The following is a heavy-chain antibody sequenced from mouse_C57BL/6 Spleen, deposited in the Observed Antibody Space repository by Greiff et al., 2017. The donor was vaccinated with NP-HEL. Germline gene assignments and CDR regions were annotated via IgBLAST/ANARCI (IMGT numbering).Heavy chain of an antibody. Sequence: AQLQQPGAELVKPGASVKLSCKASGYTFTSYWMHWVKQRPGQGLEWIGMIHPNSGSTNYNEKFKSKATLTVDKSSSTAYMQLSSLTSEDSAVYYCARPSGSSPYYFDYWGQGTTLTVSS. CDR3: ARPSGSSPYYFDY. CDR1: GYTFTSYW. CDR2: IHPNSGST. J-gene: IGHJ2*01. D-gene: IGHD1-1*01. V-gene: IGHV1-64*01.